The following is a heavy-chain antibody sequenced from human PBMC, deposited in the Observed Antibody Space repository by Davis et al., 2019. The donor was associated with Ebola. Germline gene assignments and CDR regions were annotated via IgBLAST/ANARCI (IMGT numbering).Heavy chain of an antibody. CDR1: GFTFSSYD. V-gene: IGHV3-13*01. CDR3: ARVNTILWAMDV. D-gene: IGHD3-3*01. CDR2: IGTAGDT. J-gene: IGHJ6*04. Sequence: PGGSLRLSCAASGFTFSSYDMHWVRQATGKGLEWVSAIGTAGDTYYPGSVKGRFTISRENAKNSLYLQMNSLRAGDTAVYYCARVNTILWAMDVWGKGTTVTVS.